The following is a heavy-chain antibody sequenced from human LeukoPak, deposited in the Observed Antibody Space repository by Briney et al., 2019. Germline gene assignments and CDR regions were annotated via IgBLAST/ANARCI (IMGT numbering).Heavy chain of an antibody. CDR3: AREASVIAVESHYYYGMDV. J-gene: IGHJ6*02. D-gene: IGHD6-19*01. CDR2: IYYSGST. Sequence: SETLSLTCTVSGGSVSSGTYYWSWIRQPPGKGLEWIGYIYYSGSTNYNPSLKSRVTISVDTSKNQFSLKLTSVTAADTAVYYCAREASVIAVESHYYYGMDVWGQGTTVTVSS. CDR1: GGSVSSGTYY. V-gene: IGHV4-61*01.